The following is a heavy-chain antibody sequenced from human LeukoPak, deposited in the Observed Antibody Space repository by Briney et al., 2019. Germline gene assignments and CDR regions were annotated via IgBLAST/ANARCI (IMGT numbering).Heavy chain of an antibody. D-gene: IGHD1-26*01. J-gene: IGHJ4*02. CDR1: GDSISSCY. Sequence: PSETLSLSCTVSGDSISSCYWSWIRQPAGKGLEWIGRIYTSGSTNYNASLKSRVSMSVDTSKNQFSLKLSSVTAADTAVFYCARENSGSYREFDYWGQGTLVTVSS. CDR3: ARENSGSYREFDY. V-gene: IGHV4-4*07. CDR2: IYTSGST.